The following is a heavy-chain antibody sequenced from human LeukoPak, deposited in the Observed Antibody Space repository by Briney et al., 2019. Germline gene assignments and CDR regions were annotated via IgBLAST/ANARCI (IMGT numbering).Heavy chain of an antibody. D-gene: IGHD5-18*01. Sequence: GGSLRLSCAASGFTFSSYSMNWVRQAPGKGLEWVSYISSISGTINYADSVKGRLTISGDNARNSLFLQMNSLRAEDTAVYYCARDHNYAFDYWGQGTLVTVSS. CDR1: GFTFSSYS. CDR3: ARDHNYAFDY. CDR2: ISSISGTI. J-gene: IGHJ4*02. V-gene: IGHV3-48*01.